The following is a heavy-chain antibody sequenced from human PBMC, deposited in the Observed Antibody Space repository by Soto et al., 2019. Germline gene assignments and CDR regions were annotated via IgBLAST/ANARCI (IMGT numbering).Heavy chain of an antibody. CDR1: GYTFTSYA. V-gene: IGHV1-3*01. J-gene: IGHJ6*02. CDR3: ARADYDILTGYYRRHSMDV. D-gene: IGHD3-9*01. Sequence: ASVKVSCKASGYTFTSYAMHWVRQAPGQRLEWMGWINAGNGNTKYSQKFQGRVTITRDTSASTAYMELSSLRSEDTAVYYCARADYDILTGYYRRHSMDVWGQGTTVTVSS. CDR2: INAGNGNT.